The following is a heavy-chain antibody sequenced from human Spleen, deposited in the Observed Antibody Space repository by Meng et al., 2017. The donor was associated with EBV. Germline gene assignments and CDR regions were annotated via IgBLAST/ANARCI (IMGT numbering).Heavy chain of an antibody. V-gene: IGHV1-69*06. CDR2: LIPMLGAP. Sequence: QGELGAAGAEGKKPGSSGKVSCKPSGGTFSSDAISWVRQAPGQGLEWMGGLIPMLGAPNYAQKFQDRVTIIADKSTSIHYMELSSLRSDDTAVYYCASESGRGYTPDYWGRGTLVTVSS. CDR1: GGTFSSDA. D-gene: IGHD3-10*01. J-gene: IGHJ4*02. CDR3: ASESGRGYTPDY.